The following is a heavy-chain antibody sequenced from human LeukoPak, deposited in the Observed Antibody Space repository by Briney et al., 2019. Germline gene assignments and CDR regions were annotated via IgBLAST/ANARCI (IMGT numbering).Heavy chain of an antibody. V-gene: IGHV3-21*01. CDR2: ISSSSSYI. D-gene: IGHD6-19*01. CDR3: ARDPGSGWSSFDY. J-gene: IGHJ4*02. CDR1: GFTFSSYS. Sequence: PGGSLRLSCAASGFTFSSYSMNWVHQAPGKGLEWVSSISSSSSYIYYADSVKGRFTISRDNAKNSLYLQMNSLRAEDTAVYYCARDPGSGWSSFDYWGQGTLVTVSS.